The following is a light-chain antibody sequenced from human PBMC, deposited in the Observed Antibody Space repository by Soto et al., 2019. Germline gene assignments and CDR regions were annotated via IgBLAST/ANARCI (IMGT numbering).Light chain of an antibody. CDR2: DVS. V-gene: IGLV2-14*03. Sequence: SVLPQPAPVSGSPGKPFTSSCTGTSSDVGGYNYVSWYQHHPGKAPKLIIYDVSNRPSGVSIRFSGSKSDNTASLTISGLQPEDEADYHCSSYTTSNTRQIVFGTGTKVTVL. J-gene: IGLJ1*01. CDR3: SSYTTSNTRQIV. CDR1: SSDVGGYNY.